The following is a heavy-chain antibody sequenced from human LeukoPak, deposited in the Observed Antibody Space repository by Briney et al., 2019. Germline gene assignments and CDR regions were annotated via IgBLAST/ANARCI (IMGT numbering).Heavy chain of an antibody. Sequence: PSETLSLTCTVSGGSISSYYWSWIRQPPGKGLEGIGYIYYSGSTNYNPSLKSRVTISVDTSKNQFSLKLSSVTAADTAVYYCARGPVLRYFDWKNWFDPWGQGTLVTVSS. CDR2: IYYSGST. V-gene: IGHV4-59*01. D-gene: IGHD3-9*01. CDR3: ARGPVLRYFDWKNWFDP. J-gene: IGHJ5*02. CDR1: GGSISSYY.